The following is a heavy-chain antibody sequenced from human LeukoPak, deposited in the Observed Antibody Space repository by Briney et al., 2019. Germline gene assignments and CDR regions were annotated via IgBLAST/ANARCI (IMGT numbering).Heavy chain of an antibody. CDR1: GGSISSSSYY. CDR3: ARQGRQWLLHYFDY. V-gene: IGHV4-39*01. J-gene: IGHJ4*02. D-gene: IGHD3-22*01. Sequence: SETLSLTCTVSGGSISSSSYYWVWIRQPPGKGLEWIGSIYYSGNTYYNPSLKSRVTISVDTSKNQFSLKLSSVTAADTAVYYCARQGRQWLLHYFDYWGQGTLVTVSS. CDR2: IYYSGNT.